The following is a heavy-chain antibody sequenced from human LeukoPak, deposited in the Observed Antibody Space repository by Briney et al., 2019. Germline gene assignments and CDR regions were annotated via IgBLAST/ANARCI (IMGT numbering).Heavy chain of an antibody. CDR2: ISGSGGST. CDR3: AREVDTALELDY. V-gene: IGHV3-23*01. Sequence: PGGSLRLSCAASGFTFSNAWMSWVRQAPGKGLEWVSAISGSGGSTYYADSVKGRFTISRDNAKNSLYLQMNSLRAEDTAVYYCAREVDTALELDYWGQGTLVTVSS. CDR1: GFTFSNAW. J-gene: IGHJ4*02. D-gene: IGHD5-18*01.